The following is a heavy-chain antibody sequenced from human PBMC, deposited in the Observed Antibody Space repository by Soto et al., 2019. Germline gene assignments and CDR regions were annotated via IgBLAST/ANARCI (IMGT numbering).Heavy chain of an antibody. V-gene: IGHV3-13*05. CDR2: LGAARDP. Sequence: EVQLVESGGGSVQPGESLRLSFAASGFSFRDYDMHWVRQRKGKGLEWVSALGAARDPYYVGSVKGRFSVSRDNAQKSLFLQMNNLRVDDTAVYFCARAYLGRLPRRADYYYAMDVWGRGTTVNVSS. J-gene: IGHJ6*02. CDR1: GFSFRDYD. CDR3: ARAYLGRLPRRADYYYAMDV. D-gene: IGHD1-26*01.